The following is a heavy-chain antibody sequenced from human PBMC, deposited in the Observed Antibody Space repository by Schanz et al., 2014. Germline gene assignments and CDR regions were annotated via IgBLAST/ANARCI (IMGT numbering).Heavy chain of an antibody. Sequence: EVQLVESGGGLVQSGGSLRLSCAASGFSFSDYSMNWVRQAPGKGLQWVSTISNGGGGYISYADFVKGRFTISRDNSMNTLSLQMNGLSADDTAIYYCAKGQGAVINNWYCDRWGRGTLVTGSS. CDR1: GFSFSDYS. CDR2: ISNGGGGYI. CDR3: AKGQGAVINNWYCDR. V-gene: IGHV3-23*04. D-gene: IGHD2-21*01. J-gene: IGHJ2*01.